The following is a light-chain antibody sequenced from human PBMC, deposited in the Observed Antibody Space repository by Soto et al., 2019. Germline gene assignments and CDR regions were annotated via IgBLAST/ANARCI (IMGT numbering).Light chain of an antibody. CDR3: CSFAGSTPS. CDR1: SSDIGNYNL. V-gene: IGLV2-23*01. Sequence: QSALTQPASVSGSPGQSITISCTGTSSDIGNYNLVSWYQQHPGKAPKLMIYEGSKRPSGVSNRFSASKSGNSASLTISGLQAEDGADYYCCSFAGSTPSFGGGTRSPS. J-gene: IGLJ2*01. CDR2: EGS.